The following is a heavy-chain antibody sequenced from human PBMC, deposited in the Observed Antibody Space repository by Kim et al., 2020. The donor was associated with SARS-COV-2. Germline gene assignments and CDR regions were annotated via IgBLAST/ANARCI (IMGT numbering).Heavy chain of an antibody. J-gene: IGHJ6*02. CDR2: IYYSGST. CDR3: AGLYYYGSGSHGGMDV. Sequence: SETLSLTCTVSGGSISSYYWSWIRQPPGKGLEWIGYIYYSGSTNYNPSLKSRVTISVDTSKNQFSLKLSSVTAADTAVYYCAGLYYYGSGSHGGMDVWGQGTTVTVSS. D-gene: IGHD3-10*01. CDR1: GGSISSYY. V-gene: IGHV4-59*13.